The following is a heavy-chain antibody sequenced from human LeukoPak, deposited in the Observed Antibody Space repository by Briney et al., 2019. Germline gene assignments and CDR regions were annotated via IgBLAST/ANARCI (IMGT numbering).Heavy chain of an antibody. Sequence: SETLSLTCTVSGGSISSYYWSWIRQPPGKGLEWIGYIYYSGSTNYNPSLKSRVTISVDTSKNQFSLKLSSVTAADTAVYYCARDRSYYGSGSLYYYGMDVWGRGTTVTVSS. J-gene: IGHJ6*02. CDR3: ARDRSYYGSGSLYYYGMDV. D-gene: IGHD3-10*01. V-gene: IGHV4-59*01. CDR1: GGSISSYY. CDR2: IYYSGST.